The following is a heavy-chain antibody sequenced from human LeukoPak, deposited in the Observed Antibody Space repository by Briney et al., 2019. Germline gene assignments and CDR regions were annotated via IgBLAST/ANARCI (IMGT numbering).Heavy chain of an antibody. CDR2: INHSGST. D-gene: IGHD2-15*01. CDR1: GGSFSGYY. Sequence: SETLSLTCAVYGGSFSGYYWRWIRQPPGKGLEWIGEINHSGSTNYNPSLKSRVTISVDTSKNQFSLKLSSVTAADTAVYYCARTYCSGGSCYSLDYWGQGTLVTVSS. V-gene: IGHV4-34*01. J-gene: IGHJ4*02. CDR3: ARTYCSGGSCYSLDY.